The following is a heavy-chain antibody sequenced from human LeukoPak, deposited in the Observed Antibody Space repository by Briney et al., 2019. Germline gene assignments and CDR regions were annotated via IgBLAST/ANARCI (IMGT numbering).Heavy chain of an antibody. V-gene: IGHV4-61*09. D-gene: IGHD3-3*01. CDR2: IYTSGST. Sequence: SETLSLTCTVSGGSISSGSNYWSWIRQPAGKGLEWIGHIYTSGSTKYNPSLKSRVTISVDTSKNQFSLKLTSVTAADTAMYYCARYSAGRYDFWSGYFHAFDTWGQGTMVTVSS. CDR3: ARYSAGRYDFWSGYFHAFDT. CDR1: GGSISSGSNY. J-gene: IGHJ3*02.